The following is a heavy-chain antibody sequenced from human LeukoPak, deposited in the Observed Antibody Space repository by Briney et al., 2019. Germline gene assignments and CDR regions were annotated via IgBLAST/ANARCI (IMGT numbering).Heavy chain of an antibody. V-gene: IGHV3-9*01. D-gene: IGHD3-9*01. CDR1: GFTFDDYA. Sequence: GGSLRLSCAASGFTFDDYAMHWVRQAPGKGLEWVSGISWNSGSIGYADSVKGRFTISRDNAKNSLYLQMNSLRAEDTALYYCAKDPHVLRYFDWSGGMDVWGQGTTVTVSS. CDR3: AKDPHVLRYFDWSGGMDV. J-gene: IGHJ6*02. CDR2: ISWNSGSI.